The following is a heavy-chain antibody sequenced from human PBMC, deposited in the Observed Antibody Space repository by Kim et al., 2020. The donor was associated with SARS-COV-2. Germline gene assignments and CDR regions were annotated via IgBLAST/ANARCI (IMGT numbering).Heavy chain of an antibody. V-gene: IGHV1-3*01. Sequence: ASVKVSCKASGYTFTSYAMHWVRQAPGQRLEWMGWINAGNGNTKYSQKFQGRVTITRDTSASTAYMELSSLRSEDTAVYYCARGRTDYGDVYFDYRGQGTLVTVSS. CDR2: INAGNGNT. D-gene: IGHD4-17*01. J-gene: IGHJ4*02. CDR3: ARGRTDYGDVYFDY. CDR1: GYTFTSYA.